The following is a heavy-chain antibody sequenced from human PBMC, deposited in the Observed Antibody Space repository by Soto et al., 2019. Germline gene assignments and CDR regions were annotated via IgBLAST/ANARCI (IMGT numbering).Heavy chain of an antibody. J-gene: IGHJ5*02. D-gene: IGHD3-16*01. V-gene: IGHV3-66*01. CDR2: RYSDGRS. CDR1: GFTVSNSY. CDR3: ARGGTLRAGWFDP. Sequence: GGPQRLSCAGSGFTVSNSYMTWVRQVPGKGLEWVSIRYSDGRSYHAESVKGRFTISRDNAKNALYLQMNSLRADDTAVYYCARGGTLRAGWFDPWGQGTLVTVSS.